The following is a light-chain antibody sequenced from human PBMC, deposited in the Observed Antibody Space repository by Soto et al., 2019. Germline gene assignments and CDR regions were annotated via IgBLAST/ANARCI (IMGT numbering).Light chain of an antibody. Sequence: QSALTQPPSVSGAPGQRVTISCTGSSSNIGAGYDVHWYLQLPGTAPKLLVYTNNNRPSGVPDRFSGSKSGTSASLAITGLQAEDEADYYCQSYENRLSAYGFGTGTKLTVL. V-gene: IGLV1-40*01. CDR2: TNN. CDR3: QSYENRLSAYG. J-gene: IGLJ1*01. CDR1: SSNIGAGYD.